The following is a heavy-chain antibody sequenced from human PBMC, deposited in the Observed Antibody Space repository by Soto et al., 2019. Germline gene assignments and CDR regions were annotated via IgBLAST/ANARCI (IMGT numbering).Heavy chain of an antibody. CDR1: GFTFSSYG. V-gene: IGHV3-30*18. J-gene: IGHJ4*02. CDR2: ISYDGSNK. D-gene: IGHD5-18*01. CDR3: AKDRGDTAMVTY. Sequence: GGSLRLSCAASGFTFSSYGMHWVRQAPGKGLEWVAVISYDGSNKYYADSVKGRFTISRDNSKNTLYLQMNSLRAEDTAVYYCAKDRGDTAMVTYWGQGTLVTVSS.